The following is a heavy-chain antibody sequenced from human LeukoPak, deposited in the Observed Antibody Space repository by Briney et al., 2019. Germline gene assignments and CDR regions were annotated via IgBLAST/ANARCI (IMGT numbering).Heavy chain of an antibody. CDR3: ARGDRCSSTSCYAFDI. CDR1: GGSISSYY. V-gene: IGHV4-4*07. Sequence: SETLSLTCTVSGGSISSYYWSWIRQPAGKGLEWIGRIYSSGGTNYNPSLKSRVTMSVDTSKNQFSLKLSSVTAADTAVYYCARGDRCSSTSCYAFDIWGQGTMVTVSS. J-gene: IGHJ3*02. D-gene: IGHD2-2*01. CDR2: IYSSGGT.